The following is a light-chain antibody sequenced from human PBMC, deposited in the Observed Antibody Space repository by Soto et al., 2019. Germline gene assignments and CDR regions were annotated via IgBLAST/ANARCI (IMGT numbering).Light chain of an antibody. J-gene: IGLJ1*01. CDR2: EVI. CDR3: ASYAGRNTFV. Sequence: QSVLTQPRSVSGSPGHSVTISCTGTSSDVGGYSYVSWYQQHPGKAPKLMIYEVIRRPSGVPGRFSGSKSGSTASLTVSGLQAEDEADYYCASYAGRNTFVFGSGTKLTVL. V-gene: IGLV2-11*01. CDR1: SSDVGGYSY.